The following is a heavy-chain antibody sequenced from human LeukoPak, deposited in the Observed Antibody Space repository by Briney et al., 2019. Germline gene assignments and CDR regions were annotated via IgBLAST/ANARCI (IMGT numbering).Heavy chain of an antibody. CDR1: GFTFSSYA. D-gene: IGHD2-2*01. Sequence: GGSLRLSCAASGFTFSSYAMHWVRQAPGKGLEWVAVISYDGSNKYYADSVKGRFTISRDNSKNTLYLQMNSLRAEDTAVYYCAREFYCSSTSCYFDYYYGMDVWGQGTTVTASS. CDR2: ISYDGSNK. CDR3: AREFYCSSTSCYFDYYYGMDV. J-gene: IGHJ6*02. V-gene: IGHV3-30*04.